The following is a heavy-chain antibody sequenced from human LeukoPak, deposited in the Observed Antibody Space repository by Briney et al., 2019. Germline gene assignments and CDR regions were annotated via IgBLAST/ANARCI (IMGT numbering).Heavy chain of an antibody. J-gene: IGHJ4*02. V-gene: IGHV1-69*13. CDR2: IIPIFGTA. CDR3: ARWETGTPWYFDY. CDR1: GGTFISYA. D-gene: IGHD1-7*01. Sequence: SVKVSCKASGGTFISYAISWVRQAPGQGLEWMGGIIPIFGTANYAQKFQGRVTITADEPTSTAYMELSSLRSEDTAVYYCARWETGTPWYFDYWGQGTLVTVSS.